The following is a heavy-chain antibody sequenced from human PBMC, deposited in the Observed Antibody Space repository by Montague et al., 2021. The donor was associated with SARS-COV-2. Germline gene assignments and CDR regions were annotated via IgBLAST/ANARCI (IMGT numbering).Heavy chain of an antibody. CDR2: INHSGST. CDR3: ARGARQGYGFRLGSFDS. Sequence: SETLSLTCTVSGGSISSGGYYWNWIRQPPGKGLEWIGEINHSGSTNYNPSLKSRVTMSVDTSKNQFSLKLGSVTAADTAVYYCARGARQGYGFRLGSFDSWGQGTLVTVSS. J-gene: IGHJ4*02. CDR1: GGSISSGGYY. V-gene: IGHV4-39*07. D-gene: IGHD3-10*01.